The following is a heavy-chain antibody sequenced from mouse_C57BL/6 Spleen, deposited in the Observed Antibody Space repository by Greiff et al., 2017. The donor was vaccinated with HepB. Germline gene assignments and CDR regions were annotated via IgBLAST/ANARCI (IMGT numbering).Heavy chain of an antibody. Sequence: VQLQQSGAELVRPGASVKLSCKASGYTFTDYYINWVKQRPGQGLEWIARIYPGSGNTYYNEKFKGKATLTAEKSSSTAYMQLSSLTSEDSAVYFCARRNDYDGGDYAMDYWGQGTSVTVSS. CDR2: IYPGSGNT. CDR3: ARRNDYDGGDYAMDY. J-gene: IGHJ4*01. D-gene: IGHD2-4*01. CDR1: GYTFTDYY. V-gene: IGHV1-76*01.